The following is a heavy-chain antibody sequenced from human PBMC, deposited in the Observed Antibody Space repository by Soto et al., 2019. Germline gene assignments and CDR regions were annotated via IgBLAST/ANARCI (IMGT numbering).Heavy chain of an antibody. D-gene: IGHD3-16*01. CDR3: GRGSGPRGRPY. CDR2: IHGDGITT. CDR1: GFISNNYC. Sequence: GGSLRLSCAASGFISNNYCMHWVRQAPGKGLVWVARIHGDGITTTYVDSVKGRFTISRDNAKNTVYRQMNSLRAEDTAVYYCGRGSGPRGRPYWGQGILVTVSS. V-gene: IGHV3-74*01. J-gene: IGHJ4*02.